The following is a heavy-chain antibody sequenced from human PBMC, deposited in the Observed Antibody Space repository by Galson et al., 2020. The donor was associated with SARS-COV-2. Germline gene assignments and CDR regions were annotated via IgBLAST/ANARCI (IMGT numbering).Heavy chain of an antibody. Sequence: ASVKVSCKLSGHTLTELSMHWVRQAPGKGLEWLGSFYPQDGETIYAQKFQGRVTMTEDTSTETAYLELSSLRSDDTAVYYCATWGVVVITYAFDSWGQGTMVTVSS. V-gene: IGHV1-24*01. J-gene: IGHJ3*02. CDR1: GHTLTELS. CDR3: ATWGVVVITYAFDS. CDR2: FYPQDGET. D-gene: IGHD3-22*01.